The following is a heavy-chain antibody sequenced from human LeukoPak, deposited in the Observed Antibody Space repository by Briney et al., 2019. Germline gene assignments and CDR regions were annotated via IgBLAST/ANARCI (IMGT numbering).Heavy chain of an antibody. V-gene: IGHV3-48*04. Sequence: GGSLRLSCAASGFTFSSYSMNWVRQAPGKGLEWVSYISSSSSTIYYADSVKGRFTISRDNAKNSLYLQMNSLRAEDTAVYYCARVRDRGQWLVKGDYWGQGTLVTVSS. CDR2: ISSSSSTI. J-gene: IGHJ4*02. CDR3: ARVRDRGQWLVKGDY. CDR1: GFTFSSYS. D-gene: IGHD6-19*01.